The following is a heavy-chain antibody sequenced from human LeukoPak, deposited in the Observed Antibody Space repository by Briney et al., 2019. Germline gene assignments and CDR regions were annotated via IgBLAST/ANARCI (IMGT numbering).Heavy chain of an antibody. V-gene: IGHV4-31*03. Sequence: SQTLSLTCTVSGGSISSGGYYWSWIRQHPGKGLEWIGYIYYSGSTYYNPSLKSRVTISVDTSKNQFSLKLSSVTAADTAVYYCARDHWQLFPMDVWGKGTTVTVSS. CDR3: ARDHWQLFPMDV. J-gene: IGHJ6*03. CDR2: IYYSGST. CDR1: GGSISSGGYY. D-gene: IGHD6-6*01.